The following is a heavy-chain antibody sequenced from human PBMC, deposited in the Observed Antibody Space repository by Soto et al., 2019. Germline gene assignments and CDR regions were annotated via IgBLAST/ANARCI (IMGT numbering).Heavy chain of an antibody. V-gene: IGHV1-8*01. CDR1: GYTFTCYD. CDR2: MNPNSGNT. Sequence: GASVKVSCKASGYTFTCYDINWVRQATGQGLEWMGWMNPNSGNTGYAQKFQGRVTMTRDTSISTAYMELSSLRDEDTAVYYCAGPWNKQWGQGTPVTVSS. J-gene: IGHJ4*02. D-gene: IGHD1-1*01. CDR3: AGPWNKQ.